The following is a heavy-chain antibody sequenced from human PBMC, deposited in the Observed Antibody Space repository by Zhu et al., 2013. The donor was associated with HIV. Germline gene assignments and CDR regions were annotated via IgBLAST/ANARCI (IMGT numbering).Heavy chain of an antibody. J-gene: IGHJ4*02. D-gene: IGHD3-22*01. V-gene: IGHV1-2*02. Sequence: QVQLAQSGAEVKKPGASVKVSCKASGYTFTAYYLHWVRQAPGQGLEWLGWINCNSDTNIALKFQGRVTMTCDTSISTAYMELYRLTSDDTALYYCARDRANFYDLDYWGQGTLVTVSS. CDR3: ARDRANFYDLDY. CDR2: INCNSDT. CDR1: GYTFTAYY.